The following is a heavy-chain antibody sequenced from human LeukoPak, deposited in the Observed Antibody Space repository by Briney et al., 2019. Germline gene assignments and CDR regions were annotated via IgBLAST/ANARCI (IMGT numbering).Heavy chain of an antibody. V-gene: IGHV3-48*04. D-gene: IGHD3-22*01. J-gene: IGHJ6*02. CDR1: GFTFSNSN. CDR2: ISSSSSTI. CDR3: ARDSGLVVAYYYYGMDV. Sequence: PGGSLRLSCVASGFTFSNSNMNWVRQAPGKGLEWVSYISSSSSTIYYADSVKGRFTISRDNAKNSLYLQMNSLRAEDTAVYYCARDSGLVVAYYYYGMDVWGQGTTVTVSS.